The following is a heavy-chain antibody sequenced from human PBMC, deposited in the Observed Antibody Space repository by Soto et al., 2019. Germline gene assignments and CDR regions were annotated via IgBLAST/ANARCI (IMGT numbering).Heavy chain of an antibody. CDR2: IIPISGTT. CDR1: GDVFRSYG. CDR3: ARVRCFNGLCHTADYGMDV. Sequence: QVQLVQSGAEVKKPGSSVKVSCKASGDVFRSYGINWVRQAPGQGLEWMGGIIPISGTTNYAQKFQDRVAITADESTDTVYMERSRLRSEDTAVYFCARVRCFNGLCHTADYGMDVWGQGTTVTVSS. V-gene: IGHV1-69*01. D-gene: IGHD2-8*01. J-gene: IGHJ6*02.